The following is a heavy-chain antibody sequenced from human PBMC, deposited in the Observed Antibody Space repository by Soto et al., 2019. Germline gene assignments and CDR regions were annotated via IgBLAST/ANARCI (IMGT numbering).Heavy chain of an antibody. Sequence: GGSLRLSCVASGFTFISSFMGWVRQAPGKGLEWVANINQDGGVTYYVDSVEGRFTISRDNTKDSLYLQMNSLRGEDTAMYYCARYFRGSGRYFFDYWGQGTLVTVSS. V-gene: IGHV3-7*03. CDR1: GFTFISSF. CDR2: INQDGGVT. CDR3: ARYFRGSGRYFFDY. J-gene: IGHJ4*02. D-gene: IGHD6-19*01.